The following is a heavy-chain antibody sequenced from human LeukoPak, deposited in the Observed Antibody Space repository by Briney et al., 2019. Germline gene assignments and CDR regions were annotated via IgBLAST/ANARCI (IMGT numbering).Heavy chain of an antibody. CDR1: GGSISSGDYY. Sequence: PSETPSLTCTVSGGSISSGDYYWSWIRQPPGKGLEWIGYIYYSGSTYYNPSLKSRVTISVDTSKNQFSLKLSSVTAADTAVYYCARYSSSWYIFPYYFDYWGQGTLVTVSS. CDR3: ARYSSSWYIFPYYFDY. J-gene: IGHJ4*02. V-gene: IGHV4-30-4*01. CDR2: IYYSGST. D-gene: IGHD6-13*01.